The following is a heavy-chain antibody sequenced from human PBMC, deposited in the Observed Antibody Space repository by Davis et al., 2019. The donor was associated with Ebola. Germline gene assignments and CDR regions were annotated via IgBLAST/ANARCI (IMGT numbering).Heavy chain of an antibody. CDR2: FDPEDGET. CDR1: GYTLTELS. D-gene: IGHD6-6*01. V-gene: IGHV1-24*01. CDR3: ATPQEAHGPFDY. J-gene: IGHJ4*02. Sequence: ASVKVSCKVSGYTLTELSMHWVRQAPGKGLEWMGGFDPEDGETIYAQKFQGRVTMTEDTSTDTAYMELSSLRSEDTAVYYCATPQEAHGPFDYWGQGTLVTVSS.